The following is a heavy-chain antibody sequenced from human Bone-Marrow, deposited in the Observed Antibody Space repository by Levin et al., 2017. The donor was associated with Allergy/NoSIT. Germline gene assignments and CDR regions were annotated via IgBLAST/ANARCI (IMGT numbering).Heavy chain of an antibody. Sequence: SETLSLTCAISGDSVSTNGVAWNWIRQSPSRGLEWLGRTYYRSKWYNDYVVSVKSRITINPDTSKNQFSLQLNSVTPEDTAVYYCARGRVSSFDYWGQGTLVTVSS. CDR2: TYYRSKWYN. J-gene: IGHJ4*02. CDR3: ARGRVSSFDY. V-gene: IGHV6-1*01. D-gene: IGHD3-10*01. CDR1: GDSVSTNGVA.